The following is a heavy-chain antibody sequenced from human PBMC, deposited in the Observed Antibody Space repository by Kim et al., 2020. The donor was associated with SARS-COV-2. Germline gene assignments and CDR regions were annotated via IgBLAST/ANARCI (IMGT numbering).Heavy chain of an antibody. V-gene: IGHV3-30*03. CDR3: GYGDPVDY. CDR2: ISYDGSNK. CDR1: GFTFSSYG. D-gene: IGHD4-17*01. Sequence: GGSLRLSCAASGFTFSSYGMHWVRQAPGKGLEWVAVISYDGSNKYYADSVKGRFTISRDNSKNTLYLQMNSLRAEDTAVYYCGYGDPVDYWGQGTLVTVSS. J-gene: IGHJ4*02.